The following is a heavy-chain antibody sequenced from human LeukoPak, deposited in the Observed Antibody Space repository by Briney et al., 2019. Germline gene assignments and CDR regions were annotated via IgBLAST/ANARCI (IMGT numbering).Heavy chain of an antibody. V-gene: IGHV3-23*01. J-gene: IGHJ4*02. CDR2: ISGSGGRT. D-gene: IGHD3-10*01. CDR1: GFTFSSYA. CDR3: ARGDATIRGVIDY. Sequence: GGSLRLSCGTSGFTFSSYAMSWVRQAPGKGLEWVSSISGSGGRTYYADSVKGRFTISRDNSKNTLYFQMNNLRAEDTALYYCARGDATIRGVIDYWGQGTLVTVSS.